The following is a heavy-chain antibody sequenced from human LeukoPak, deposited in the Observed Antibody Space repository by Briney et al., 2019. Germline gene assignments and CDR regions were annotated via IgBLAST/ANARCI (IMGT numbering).Heavy chain of an antibody. Sequence: SKTLSLTCTVSGGSISNYYWTWIRQSPGKGLEWIGYIYSSGSTKYNPSLKSRVTISVDTSKNQFSLNLSSVTAADTALYYCARLPSGSSPFDYWGQGTLVTVSS. D-gene: IGHD3-10*01. CDR3: ARLPSGSSPFDY. CDR2: IYSSGST. J-gene: IGHJ4*02. V-gene: IGHV4-59*12. CDR1: GGSISNYY.